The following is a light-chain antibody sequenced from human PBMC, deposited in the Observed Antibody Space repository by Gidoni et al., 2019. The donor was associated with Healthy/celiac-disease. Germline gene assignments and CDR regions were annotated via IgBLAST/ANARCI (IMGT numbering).Light chain of an antibody. CDR3: QQYDNLPYT. J-gene: IGKJ2*01. CDR1: QDISNY. CDR2: DAS. V-gene: IGKV1-33*01. Sequence: DSQMTQSPSSLPASVADRVTITSQASQDISNYLNWYQQKPGKAPKLLIYDASNLETGVPSRVSGSGSGTDFTFTISSLQPEDIASYYCQQYDNLPYTFXXXTKLEIK.